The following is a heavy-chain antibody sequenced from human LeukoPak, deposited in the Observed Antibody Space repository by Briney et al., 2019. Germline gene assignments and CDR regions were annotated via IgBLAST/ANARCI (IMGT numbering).Heavy chain of an antibody. Sequence: PSETLSLTCAVYVGSFSGYYWSWIRQSPGKRLEWIGEINHSGSTKYNPSLKSRVTISVDTSRNQFSLKLISVTAADTAVYYCAVGRVTMVRGARGTEGYYMDVWGKGTTVTVSS. CDR1: VGSFSGYY. D-gene: IGHD3-10*01. CDR2: INHSGST. CDR3: AVGRVTMVRGARGTEGYYMDV. V-gene: IGHV4-34*01. J-gene: IGHJ6*03.